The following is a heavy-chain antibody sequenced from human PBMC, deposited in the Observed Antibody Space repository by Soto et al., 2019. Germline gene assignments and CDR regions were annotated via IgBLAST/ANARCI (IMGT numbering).Heavy chain of an antibody. D-gene: IGHD3-10*01. CDR2: ISSSGSNM. CDR1: GFTFSDYY. V-gene: IGHV3-11*01. J-gene: IGHJ4*02. Sequence: QVQLVESGGGLVKPGVSLRISCAASGFTFSDYYMSWIRQAPGKGLEWISYISSSGSNMYYADSVKGRFTISRDNARNSLYLQMDSLRDDDTAVYHCARAPRSGSPAWGYYFDYWGQGILVTVSS. CDR3: ARAPRSGSPAWGYYFDY.